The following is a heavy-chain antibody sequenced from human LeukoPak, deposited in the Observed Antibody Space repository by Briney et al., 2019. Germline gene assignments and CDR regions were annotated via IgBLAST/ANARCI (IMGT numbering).Heavy chain of an antibody. V-gene: IGHV4-39*01. D-gene: IGHD3-10*01. CDR2: IYYSGST. Sequence: SETLSLTCTVSGGPITSSSYYWGWIRQPPGKGLEWIGSIYYSGSTYYNPSLKSRVTISVDTSKNQFSLKLSSVTAADTAVYYCARHVSAWFGSPIYYWGQGTLVTVSS. CDR1: GGPITSSSYY. CDR3: ARHVSAWFGSPIYY. J-gene: IGHJ4*02.